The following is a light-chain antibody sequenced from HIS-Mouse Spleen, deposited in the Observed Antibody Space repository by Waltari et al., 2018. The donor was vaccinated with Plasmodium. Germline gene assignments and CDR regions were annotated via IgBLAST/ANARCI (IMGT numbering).Light chain of an antibody. CDR2: DVS. Sequence: QSALTQPRSVSGSPGQSVTISCPGTSSDVGGYNYVSWYQQHPGKAPKLMIYDVSKRPSGVPDRFSGSKSGHTASLTISGLQAEDEADYYCCSYAGSYTYVFGTGTKVTVL. V-gene: IGLV2-11*01. CDR1: SSDVGGYNY. CDR3: CSYAGSYTYV. J-gene: IGLJ1*01.